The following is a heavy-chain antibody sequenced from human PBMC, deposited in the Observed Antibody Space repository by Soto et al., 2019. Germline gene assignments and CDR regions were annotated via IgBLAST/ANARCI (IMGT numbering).Heavy chain of an antibody. CDR2: INHSGST. CDR1: GGSFSGYY. J-gene: IGHJ6*02. Sequence: SETLSLTCAVYGGSFSGYYWSWIRQPPGKGLEWIGEINHSGSTNYNPSLKSRVTISVDTSKNQFSLKLSSVTAADTAVYYCARGGVTMVREPYYYYYGMDVWGQGTTVTVSS. CDR3: ARGGVTMVREPYYYYYGMDV. D-gene: IGHD3-10*01. V-gene: IGHV4-34*01.